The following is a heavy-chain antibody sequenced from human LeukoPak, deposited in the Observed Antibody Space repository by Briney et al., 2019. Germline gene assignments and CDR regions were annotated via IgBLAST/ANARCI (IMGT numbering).Heavy chain of an antibody. CDR1: GGSIINYY. CDR2: IYYSGST. D-gene: IGHD3-22*01. Sequence: PSETLSLTCTVSGGSIINYYWSWIRQPPGKGLEWIGYIYYSGSTSYNPSLKSRVTISVDTPKNQFSLNLSSVTAADTAVYYCAREFYYDSSFSFDIWGQGTMVTVSS. CDR3: AREFYYDSSFSFDI. J-gene: IGHJ3*02. V-gene: IGHV4-59*01.